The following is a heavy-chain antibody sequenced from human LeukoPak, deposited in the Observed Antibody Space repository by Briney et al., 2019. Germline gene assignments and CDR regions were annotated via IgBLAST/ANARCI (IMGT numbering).Heavy chain of an antibody. D-gene: IGHD3-16*01. CDR2: IYTSGST. CDR1: GGSIRSGEYY. V-gene: IGHV4-61*02. J-gene: IGHJ4*02. CDR3: ARSTYTGDY. Sequence: SETLSLTCTVSGGSIRSGEYYWSWIRQPPGKGLEWIGRIYTSGSTNYNPSLKSRVTMSVDTSKNQFSLKLSSVTAADTAVYYCARSTYTGDYWGQGTLVTVSS.